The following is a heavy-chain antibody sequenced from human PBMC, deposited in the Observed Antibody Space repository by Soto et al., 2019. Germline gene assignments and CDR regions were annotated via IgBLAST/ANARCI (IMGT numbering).Heavy chain of an antibody. CDR2: IYYSGIT. V-gene: IGHV4-31*03. J-gene: IGHJ4*02. Sequence: QVQLQESGPGLVTPSQTLSLTCTVSGDSISSGPYYWSWIRQHPGKGLEGIGYIYYSGITHYNPSLKSRVTISVDTSKNQFSLKLSSVTAADTAVYYCARDRGDSSGYYLDYWGQVTLVTVSS. CDR3: ARDRGDSSGYYLDY. CDR1: GDSISSGPYY. D-gene: IGHD3-22*01.